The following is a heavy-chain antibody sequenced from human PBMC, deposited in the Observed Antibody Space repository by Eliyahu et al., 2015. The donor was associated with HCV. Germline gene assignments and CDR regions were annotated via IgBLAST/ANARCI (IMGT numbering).Heavy chain of an antibody. CDR3: AKNKYDKGYYYFDH. D-gene: IGHD3-22*01. V-gene: IGHV3-21*02. CDR2: ISGSSDSI. J-gene: IGHJ4*02. CDR1: GFTFPTYT. Sequence: EVQVVESGGGLVRPGGSLTLTCAASGFTFPTYTMNWVRQAPGGGLEWVSSISGSSDSIDYADSVKGRFTISRDNAKNSLYLHLNSLRAEDTGIYYCAKNKYDKGYYYFDHWGQGTLVTVSS.